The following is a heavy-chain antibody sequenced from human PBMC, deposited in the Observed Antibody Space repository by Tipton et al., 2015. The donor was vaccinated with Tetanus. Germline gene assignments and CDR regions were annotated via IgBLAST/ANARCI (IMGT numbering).Heavy chain of an antibody. V-gene: IGHV1-69*06. CDR2: IIPIFGTI. J-gene: IGHJ4*02. Sequence: QSGPEVKKPGASVKVSCKTSGGSFSTYITSWVRQAPGQGLEWMGGIIPIFGTITYARKFQGRVTITADKSTNTAYMELSSLRSEDTAVYYCARSRGGTRVYYAIAFWGQGTLVTVSS. CDR1: GGSFSTYI. D-gene: IGHD3-22*01. CDR3: ARSRGGTRVYYAIAF.